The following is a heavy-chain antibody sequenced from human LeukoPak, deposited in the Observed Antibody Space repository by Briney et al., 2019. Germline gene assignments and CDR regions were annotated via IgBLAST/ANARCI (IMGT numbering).Heavy chain of an antibody. V-gene: IGHV4-39*01. Sequence: PSETLSLTCTVSGDSISSSGSFYWGWIRQPPGKGLEWIGSVYYSGDTYYNPFLKSRVTISVDTSKNQFSLKLSSVTAADTAVYYCARQGGSSGWYLIDWFDPWGQGTLVTVSS. CDR1: GDSISSSGSFY. CDR3: ARQGGSSGWYLIDWFDP. D-gene: IGHD6-19*01. J-gene: IGHJ5*02. CDR2: VYYSGDT.